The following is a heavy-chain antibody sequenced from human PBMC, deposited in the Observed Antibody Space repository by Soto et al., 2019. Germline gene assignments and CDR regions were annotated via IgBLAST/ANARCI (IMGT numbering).Heavy chain of an antibody. J-gene: IGHJ5*02. V-gene: IGHV3-23*01. Sequence: PGGSLRLSCAASGFTFDTYAMSWVHQAPGKGLEWVSAISGSGDNTYYADSVKGRFTISRDNSKNTLYLQMNSLRAEDTAVYYCAKDLRPYYYDDSGYPWGQGTLVTVSS. CDR3: AKDLRPYYYDDSGYP. CDR2: ISGSGDNT. CDR1: GFTFDTYA. D-gene: IGHD3-22*01.